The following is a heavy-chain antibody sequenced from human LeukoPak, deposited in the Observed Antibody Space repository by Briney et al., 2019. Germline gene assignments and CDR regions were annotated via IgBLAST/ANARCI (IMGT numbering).Heavy chain of an antibody. J-gene: IGHJ4*02. Sequence: SETLSLTCTVSGGSISSGGYYWSWIRQPPGKGLEWIGEINHSGSTNYNPSLKSRVTISVDTSKNQFSLKLSSVTAADTAVYYCARVRVQFDYWGQGTLVTVSS. V-gene: IGHV4-39*07. CDR1: GGSISSGGYY. CDR2: INHSGST. CDR3: ARVRVQFDY.